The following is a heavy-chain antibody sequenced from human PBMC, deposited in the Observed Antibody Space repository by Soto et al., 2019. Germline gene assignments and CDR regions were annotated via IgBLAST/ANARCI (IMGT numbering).Heavy chain of an antibody. V-gene: IGHV3-21*01. CDR1: GFTFSSYS. D-gene: IGHD3-10*01. J-gene: IGHJ6*02. CDR3: ATGQGEPMVRGVPPLYYYGMDV. CDR2: ISSSSSYI. Sequence: GVSLRLSCAASGFTFSSYSMNWVRQAPGKGLEWVSSISSSSSYIYYADSVKGRFTISRDNAKNSLYLQMNSLRAEDTAVYYCATGQGEPMVRGVPPLYYYGMDVWVQGTTVTVSS.